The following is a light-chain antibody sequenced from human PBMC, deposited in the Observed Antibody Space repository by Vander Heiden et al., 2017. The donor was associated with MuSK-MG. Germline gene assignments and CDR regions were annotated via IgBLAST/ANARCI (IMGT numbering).Light chain of an antibody. Sequence: DIQMNQSPSSLSASVGNRVTFPCRASQSIGTYLIWDQQKPGQAPKLLIYVASSLQSGVPSRFSGGGSETDFTLTISRLQPEDFASYYCQQSDRIPLTFGQGTKLEIK. V-gene: IGKV1-39*01. CDR3: QQSDRIPLT. J-gene: IGKJ2*01. CDR2: VAS. CDR1: QSIGTY.